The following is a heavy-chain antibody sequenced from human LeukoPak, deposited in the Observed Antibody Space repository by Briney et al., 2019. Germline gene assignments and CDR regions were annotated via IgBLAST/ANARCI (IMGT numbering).Heavy chain of an antibody. CDR2: INHSGST. CDR1: VGSISTYY. CDR3: AGPGAGDLDY. J-gene: IGHJ4*02. Sequence: SETLSLTCTVSVGSISTYYWSWVRQPPGKGLEWIGEINHSGSTNYNPSLRSRVTMSVDTSKNQFSLKLSSVTAADTAVYYCAGPGAGDLDYWGQGTLVTVST. D-gene: IGHD3-10*01. V-gene: IGHV4-34*01.